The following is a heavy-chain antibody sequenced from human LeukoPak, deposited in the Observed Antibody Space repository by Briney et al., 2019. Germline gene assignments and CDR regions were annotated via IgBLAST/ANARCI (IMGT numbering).Heavy chain of an antibody. CDR1: GGTFSSYA. CDR3: ARVGYYDSSGYYYPYYYYYTDV. CDR2: IIPIFGTA. Sequence: SVKVSCKASGGTFSSYAISWERQAPGQGLEWMGGIIPIFGTANYAQKFQGRVTITADKSTSTAYMELSSLRSEDTAVYYCARVGYYDSSGYYYPYYYYYTDVWGKGTTVTVSS. J-gene: IGHJ6*03. D-gene: IGHD3-22*01. V-gene: IGHV1-69*06.